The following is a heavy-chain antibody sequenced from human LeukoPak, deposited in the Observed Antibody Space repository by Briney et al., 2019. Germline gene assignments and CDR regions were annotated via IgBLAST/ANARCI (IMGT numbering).Heavy chain of an antibody. J-gene: IGHJ4*02. CDR3: VRRDTGWNYFDY. Sequence: PSETLSLTCAVSGGSFNSHYWGWLRQPPGKGLQWIGDIYSTGKNNYNPSLKSRVTISLDPSKSHLSLNLTSVRAADTVIYYCVRRDTGWNYFDYWGQGILVTVSS. CDR2: IYSTGKN. CDR1: GGSFNSHY. V-gene: IGHV4-4*08. D-gene: IGHD6-19*01.